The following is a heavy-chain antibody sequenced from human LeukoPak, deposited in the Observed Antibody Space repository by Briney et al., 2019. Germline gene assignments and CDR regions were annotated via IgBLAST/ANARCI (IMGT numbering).Heavy chain of an antibody. V-gene: IGHV3-23*01. CDR3: ATSPTGIVVVIAITAPFQH. D-gene: IGHD2-21*01. J-gene: IGHJ1*01. CDR1: GFTFSSYA. Sequence: PGGSLRLSCAASGFTFSSYAMSWVRQAPGKGLEWVSAISGSGGSTYYADSVKGRFTISRDNSKNTLYLQMNSLRAEDTAVYYCATSPTGIVVVIAITAPFQHWGQGTLVTVSS. CDR2: ISGSGGST.